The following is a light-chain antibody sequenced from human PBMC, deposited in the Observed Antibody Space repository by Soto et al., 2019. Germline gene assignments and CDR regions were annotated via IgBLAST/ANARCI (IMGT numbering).Light chain of an antibody. V-gene: IGKV3-20*01. CDR1: QSVSNNY. J-gene: IGKJ2*01. CDR2: GSS. Sequence: EVVLTQSPGTLSLSPGERATLSCRASQSVSNNYFAWYQQKPGQAPRLLIFGSSDRATGIPDRFSGSGSGTDFTLTISRLEPEDFAVYYCRQYGSSPPYTFGQGPKLEIK. CDR3: RQYGSSPPYT.